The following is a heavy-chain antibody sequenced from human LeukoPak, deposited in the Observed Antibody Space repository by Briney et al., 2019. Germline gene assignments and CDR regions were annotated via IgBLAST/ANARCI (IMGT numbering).Heavy chain of an antibody. J-gene: IGHJ1*01. CDR1: GFTFSTYA. CDR3: AKDLWTFTLGYFHH. V-gene: IGHV3-23*01. D-gene: IGHD3/OR15-3a*01. Sequence: GGSLRLSCAASGFTFSTYAMSWARQAPGKGLEWVSGFSGSGGSTHYADSVKGRFTISRDNSENTLFLQMNSLRAEDTAIYYCAKDLWTFTLGYFHHWGQGTLVTVSS. CDR2: FSGSGGST.